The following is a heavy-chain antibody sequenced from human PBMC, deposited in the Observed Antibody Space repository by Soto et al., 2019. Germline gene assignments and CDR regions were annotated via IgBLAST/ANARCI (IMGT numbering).Heavy chain of an antibody. J-gene: IGHJ4*02. V-gene: IGHV3-33*01. D-gene: IGHD3-10*01. CDR2: IWYDGSNK. CDR3: ARDGILRFGELSCDY. CDR1: GFTFSSYG. Sequence: GGSLRLSCAASGFTFSSYGMHWVRQAPGKGLEWVAVIWYDGSNKYYADSVKGRFTISRDNSKNTLYLQMNSLRAEDTAVYYCARDGILRFGELSCDYWGQGTLVTVSS.